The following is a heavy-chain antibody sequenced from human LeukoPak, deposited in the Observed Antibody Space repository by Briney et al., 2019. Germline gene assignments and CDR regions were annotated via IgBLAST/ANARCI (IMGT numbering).Heavy chain of an antibody. J-gene: IGHJ1*01. D-gene: IGHD6-13*01. Sequence: RGSLRLSCAASGFTFSSYAMHWVRQAPGKGLEWVAVISYDGSNKYYADSVKGRFTISRDNSKNTLYLQMNSLRAEDTAVYYCARVQYYSSSWDGYFQHWGQGTLVTVSS. CDR1: GFTFSSYA. CDR2: ISYDGSNK. CDR3: ARVQYYSSSWDGYFQH. V-gene: IGHV3-30-3*01.